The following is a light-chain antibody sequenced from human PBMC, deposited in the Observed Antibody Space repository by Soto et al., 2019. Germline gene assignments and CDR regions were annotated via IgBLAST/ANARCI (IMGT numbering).Light chain of an antibody. CDR3: QTWGTGIQV. CDR1: SLHSSYA. CDR2: LNSDGSH. V-gene: IGLV4-69*01. Sequence: QTVVTQSPSASASLGASVKLTCTLSSLHSSYAIAWHQQQPEKGPRYLMKLNSDGSHSKGDGIPDRFSGSSSGAERYLTISSLQSEDEADYYCQTWGTGIQVFGGGTKLTVL. J-gene: IGLJ2*01.